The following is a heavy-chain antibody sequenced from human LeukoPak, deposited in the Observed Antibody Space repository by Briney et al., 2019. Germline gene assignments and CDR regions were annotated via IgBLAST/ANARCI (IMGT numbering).Heavy chain of an antibody. CDR3: AREKPTYSGWPRIAFDY. CDR1: GGSFSGYY. D-gene: IGHD6-19*01. V-gene: IGHV4-34*01. Sequence: SETLSLTCAVYGGSFSGYYWSWIRQPPGKGLEWIGEINHSGSTNYNLSLKSRVTISVDTSKNQFSLKLSSVTAADTAVYYCAREKPTYSGWPRIAFDYWGQGTLVTVSS. J-gene: IGHJ4*02. CDR2: INHSGST.